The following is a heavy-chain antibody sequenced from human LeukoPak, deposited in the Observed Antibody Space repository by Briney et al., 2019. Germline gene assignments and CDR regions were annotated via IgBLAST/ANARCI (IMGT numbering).Heavy chain of an antibody. Sequence: PGGSLRLSCVASGLTLSNSAMTWVRQAPGKGLEWVSAISGSGDITYYADSVKGRFTISRDNSKNTLYLQMNSLRAEDTAVYYCAKDRQTRWYSSSWVAFDYWGQGTLVTVST. D-gene: IGHD6-13*01. CDR3: AKDRQTRWYSSSWVAFDY. J-gene: IGHJ4*02. CDR1: GLTLSNSA. V-gene: IGHV3-23*01. CDR2: ISGSGDIT.